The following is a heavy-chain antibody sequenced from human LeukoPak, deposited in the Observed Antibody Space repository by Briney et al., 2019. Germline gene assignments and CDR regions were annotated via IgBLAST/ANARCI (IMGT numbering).Heavy chain of an antibody. V-gene: IGHV3-53*05. J-gene: IGHJ6*04. CDR2: IHSGGSTT. Sequence: PGGSLRLSCAASGFTVSSNYMSWVRQAPGKGLEWVSVIHSGGSTTHYADSVKGRFTTSRDNSKNTLYLQMGSLRAEDMAVYYCARRFAAQLAFVDVWGKGTTVTISS. CDR3: ARRFAAQLAFVDV. CDR1: GFTVSSNY. D-gene: IGHD3-3*02.